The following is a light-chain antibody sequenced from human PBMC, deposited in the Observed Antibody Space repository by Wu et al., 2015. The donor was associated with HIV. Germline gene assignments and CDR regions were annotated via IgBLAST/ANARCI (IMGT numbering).Light chain of an antibody. Sequence: EIVLTQSPGTLSLSPGERATLSCRASQSVSSTSLAWYQQKPGQAPRLIIYGTSNRATGIPDRFNGSGSETDFTLTISRLEPEDFAVYYCQQYDSSPLTFGGGTRVEIK. CDR2: GTS. V-gene: IGKV3-20*01. CDR1: QSVSSTS. CDR3: QQYDSSPLT. J-gene: IGKJ4*01.